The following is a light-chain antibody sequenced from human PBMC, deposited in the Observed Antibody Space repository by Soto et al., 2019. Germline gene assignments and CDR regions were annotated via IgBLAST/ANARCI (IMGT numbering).Light chain of an antibody. CDR2: GAS. J-gene: IGKJ2*01. CDR3: QHYGTSPPYT. Sequence: EIVLTQSPDTLSLSPGERATLSCRTSQSVSNYLAWYQHKRGQAPRLLIYGASNRATGIPDRFSGSGSGTEFTLTISRLEPEDFAVYYCQHYGTSPPYTFGQGAKLEIK. CDR1: QSVSNY. V-gene: IGKV3-20*01.